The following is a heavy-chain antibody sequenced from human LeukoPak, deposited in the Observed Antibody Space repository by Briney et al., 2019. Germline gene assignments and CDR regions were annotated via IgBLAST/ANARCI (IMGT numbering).Heavy chain of an antibody. CDR2: INHSGST. D-gene: IGHD3-16*02. Sequence: SETLSLTCAVYGGSFSGYYWSWIRQPPGKGLEWIGEINHSGSTNYNPSLKSRVTISVDTSKNQFSLKLSSVTAADTAVYYCARSGLTYYDYVWGSYRLRNYYYMDVWGKGTTVTISS. J-gene: IGHJ6*03. CDR1: GGSFSGYY. V-gene: IGHV4-34*01. CDR3: ARSGLTYYDYVWGSYRLRNYYYMDV.